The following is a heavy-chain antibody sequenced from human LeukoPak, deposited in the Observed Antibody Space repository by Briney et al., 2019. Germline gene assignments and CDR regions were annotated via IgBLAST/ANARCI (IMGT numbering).Heavy chain of an antibody. V-gene: IGHV4-34*01. J-gene: IGHJ6*03. CDR1: GGSFSGYY. D-gene: IGHD2-15*01. CDR3: ARGNCSGGSCYSVFRYYYYYMDV. CDR2: INHSGST. Sequence: SETLSLTCAVYGGSFSGYYWSWIRQPPGKGLEWIGEINHSGSTNYNPSLKSRVTISVDTSKNQFSLKLSSVTAADTAVYYCARGNCSGGSCYSVFRYYYYYMDVWGKGTTVTVSS.